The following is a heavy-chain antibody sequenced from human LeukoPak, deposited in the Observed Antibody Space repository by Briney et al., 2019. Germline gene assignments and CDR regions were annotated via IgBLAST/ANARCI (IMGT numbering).Heavy chain of an antibody. V-gene: IGHV3-7*03. CDR2: IKQDGSEK. D-gene: IGHD6-6*01. Sequence: GGSLRLSCAASGFTFSSYWMSWVRQAPGKGLEWVANIKQDGSEKYYVDSVKGRFTISRDNAKNSLYLQMNSLRTDDTGVYYCARDRGAARPNDYWGQGTLDAVSS. CDR1: GFTFSSYW. CDR3: ARDRGAARPNDY. J-gene: IGHJ4*02.